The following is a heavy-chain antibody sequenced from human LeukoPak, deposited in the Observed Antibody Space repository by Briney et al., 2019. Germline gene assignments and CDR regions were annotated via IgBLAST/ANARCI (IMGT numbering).Heavy chain of an antibody. V-gene: IGHV1-69*06. D-gene: IGHD3-16*02. CDR3: ARDLGITFGGVIVSPRKKFDY. CDR1: GGTFSSYA. Sequence: SVKVSCKASGGTFSSYAISWVRQAPGQGLEWMGGIIPIFGTANYAQKFQGRVTITADKSTSTAYMELSSLRSDDTAVYYCARDLGITFGGVIVSPRKKFDYWGQGTLVTVSS. J-gene: IGHJ4*02. CDR2: IIPIFGTA.